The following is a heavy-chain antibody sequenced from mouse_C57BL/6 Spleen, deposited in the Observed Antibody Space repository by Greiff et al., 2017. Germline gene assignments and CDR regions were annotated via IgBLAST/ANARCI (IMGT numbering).Heavy chain of an antibody. V-gene: IGHV5-4*03. CDR2: ISDGGSYT. CDR3: ARSGSNYDFAY. J-gene: IGHJ2*01. CDR1: GFTFSSYA. D-gene: IGHD2-5*01. Sequence: EVKLMESGGGLVKPGGSLKLSCAASGFTFSSYAMSWVRQTPEKRLEWVATISDGGSYTYYPDNVKGRFTISRDNAKNNLYLQMSHLKSEDTAMYYCARSGSNYDFAYWGQGTTLTVSS.